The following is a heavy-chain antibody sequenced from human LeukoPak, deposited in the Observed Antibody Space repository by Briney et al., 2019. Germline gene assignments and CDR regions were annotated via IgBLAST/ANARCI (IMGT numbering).Heavy chain of an antibody. V-gene: IGHV4-38-2*01. CDR1: GYSISGGYY. J-gene: IGHJ4*02. Sequence: PSETLSLTCAVSGYSISGGYYWGWLRQPPGKGLGWSGSTYHSGSTYYNPSLKSRVTISVDTSKNQFSLKLSSVTAADTAVYYCARGRDYYDSGDFDYWGQGTLVTVSS. D-gene: IGHD3-22*01. CDR3: ARGRDYYDSGDFDY. CDR2: TYHSGST.